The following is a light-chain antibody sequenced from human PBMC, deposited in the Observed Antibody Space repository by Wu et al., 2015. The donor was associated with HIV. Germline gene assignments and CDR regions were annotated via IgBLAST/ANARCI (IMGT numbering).Light chain of an antibody. J-gene: IGKJ5*01. Sequence: EIVMTQSPATLSVSPGERATLSCRASQNISSSLAWYQQKRGQAPRLLIYGASNRATGVAARFTGSGSVTEFTLTITSMQSEDFAVYYCQQYNNWITFGQGTRLEIK. CDR2: GAS. V-gene: IGKV3-15*01. CDR3: QQYNNWIT. CDR1: QNISSS.